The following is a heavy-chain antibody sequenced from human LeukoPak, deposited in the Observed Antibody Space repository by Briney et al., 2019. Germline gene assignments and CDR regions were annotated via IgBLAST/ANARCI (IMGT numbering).Heavy chain of an antibody. D-gene: IGHD6-19*01. Sequence: PSETLSLTCTVSGGSISSSSYYWGWLRQPPGKGLEWLGSIYYSGSTYYNPSLKSLVTISVDTSKNQFSLKLSSVTAADTAVYYCARYYRQWLNDAFDIWGQGTMVTVSS. CDR3: ARYYRQWLNDAFDI. J-gene: IGHJ3*02. CDR2: IYYSGST. V-gene: IGHV4-39*01. CDR1: GGSISSSSYY.